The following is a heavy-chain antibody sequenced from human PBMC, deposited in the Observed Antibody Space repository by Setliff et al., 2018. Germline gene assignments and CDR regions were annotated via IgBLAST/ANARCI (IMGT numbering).Heavy chain of an antibody. V-gene: IGHV4-4*02. D-gene: IGHD1-7*01. CDR3: ARNWHWGFDP. Sequence: SETLSLTCTVSGDSIDTDIWWSWVRQSPGKGLEWIGEIYLGGSPTYNPSLKSRVTISIYKSKNQLSLDLTSVAAADTAVYYCARNWHWGFDPWGRGALVTVSS. CDR1: GDSIDTDIW. J-gene: IGHJ5*02. CDR2: IYLGGSP.